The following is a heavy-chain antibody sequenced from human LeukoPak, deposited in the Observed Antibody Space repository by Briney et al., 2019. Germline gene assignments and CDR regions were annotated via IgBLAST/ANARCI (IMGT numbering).Heavy chain of an antibody. CDR1: GFTFSSYG. Sequence: GGSLRLSCAASGFTFSSYGMHWVRQAPGKGLEWVAVISYDGSNKYYADSVKGRFTISRDNSKNTLYLQMNSLRAEDTAVYYCAKDKYYYGSGSSGGMDVWGQGTTVTVSS. J-gene: IGHJ6*02. CDR3: AKDKYYYGSGSSGGMDV. CDR2: ISYDGSNK. V-gene: IGHV3-30*18. D-gene: IGHD3-10*01.